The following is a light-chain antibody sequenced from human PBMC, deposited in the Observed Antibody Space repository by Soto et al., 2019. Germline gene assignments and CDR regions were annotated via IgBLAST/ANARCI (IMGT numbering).Light chain of an antibody. CDR3: QQYNGYYTWT. V-gene: IGKV1-5*01. Sequence: DNQMTQSPSTLSASVGDRVTITCRASQSISRWLAWYRQKPGKAPQVLIWDATSLQRGVPSRFSGSGSGTEFTLTISRLQPDDFATYYCQQYNGYYTWTFGQGTKVEIK. CDR1: QSISRW. J-gene: IGKJ1*01. CDR2: DAT.